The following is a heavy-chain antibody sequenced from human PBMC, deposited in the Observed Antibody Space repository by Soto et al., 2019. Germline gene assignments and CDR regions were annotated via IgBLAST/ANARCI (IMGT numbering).Heavy chain of an antibody. Sequence: EVQLLESGGGLVQPGGSLRLSCTASGFTFRTYAMSWVRQAPGKGLEWVSTISDSGSTYYADSVKGRFTISRDNSKNTLYLEMNSLRAEDTAVYYCAKDKGGRYCSRTSCLYSFDYWGQGTLVTVSS. CDR3: AKDKGGRYCSRTSCLYSFDY. CDR1: GFTFRTYA. J-gene: IGHJ4*02. V-gene: IGHV3-23*01. D-gene: IGHD2-2*01. CDR2: ISDSGST.